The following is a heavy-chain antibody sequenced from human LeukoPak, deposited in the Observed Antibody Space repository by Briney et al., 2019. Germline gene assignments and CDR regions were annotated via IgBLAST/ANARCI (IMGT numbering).Heavy chain of an antibody. CDR3: ARQTTVATDC. V-gene: IGHV3-33*01. J-gene: IGHJ4*02. Sequence: PGGSLRLSCAASGFTFSSYGMHWVRQAPGKGLEWVALIWFDGSNKYYADSVKGRFTISRDNSNNTLYLQMNSLRVEDTAVYYCARQTTVATDCWGQGTLVTVFS. CDR1: GFTFSSYG. CDR2: IWFDGSNK. D-gene: IGHD4-23*01.